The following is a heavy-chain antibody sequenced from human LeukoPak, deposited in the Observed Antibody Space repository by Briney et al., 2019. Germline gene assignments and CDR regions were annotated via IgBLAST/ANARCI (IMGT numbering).Heavy chain of an antibody. CDR3: ARARGSFPFYYMDV. Sequence: GGSLRLPCAASGFSFDDYGMSWVRQAPGKGPEWVSSIKWNGDSTGYADSVKGRFTISRDNVKNSLYLQMHSLRVEDTALYYCARARGSFPFYYMDVWGQGTTVTVSS. V-gene: IGHV3-20*04. CDR1: GFSFDDYG. J-gene: IGHJ6*03. D-gene: IGHD1-26*01. CDR2: IKWNGDST.